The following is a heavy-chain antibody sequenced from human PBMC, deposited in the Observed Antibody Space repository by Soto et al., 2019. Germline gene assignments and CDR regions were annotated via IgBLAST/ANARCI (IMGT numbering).Heavy chain of an antibody. CDR2: IYYDGTT. D-gene: IGHD3-22*01. Sequence: AETLSLTCTGSSVSISSTSYYWAWIRQPPGKGLEWIGAIYYDGTTYYTESLKSRVSISVDTSKNQFSLKVNSVTAADTAVYFCARQGRNTKIVMVTHSAADFWGQGTVVTVSS. J-gene: IGHJ4*02. V-gene: IGHV4-39*01. CDR3: ARQGRNTKIVMVTHSAADF. CDR1: SVSISSTSYY.